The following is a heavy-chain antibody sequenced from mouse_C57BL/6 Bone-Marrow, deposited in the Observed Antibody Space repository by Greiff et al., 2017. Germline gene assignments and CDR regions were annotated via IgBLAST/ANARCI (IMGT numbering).Heavy chain of an antibody. D-gene: IGHD1-1*02. J-gene: IGHJ4*01. CDR2: IDPSDRYT. V-gene: IGHV1-50*01. CDR3: EREGGRHYYAMDY. CDR1: GYTFTSYW. Sequence: LQQPGAELVKPGASVKLSCKASGYTFTSYWMQWVKQRPGQGLEWIGEIDPSDRYTNYNQKFKGKATLTVDTSPSTAHMQLSSLTSEDSAVYYCEREGGRHYYAMDYWGQGTSVTVSS.